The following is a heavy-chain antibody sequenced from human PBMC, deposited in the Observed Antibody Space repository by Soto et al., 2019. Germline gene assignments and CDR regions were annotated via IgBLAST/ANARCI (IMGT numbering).Heavy chain of an antibody. CDR3: ARGFIAAAGTSVWFDP. J-gene: IGHJ5*02. CDR2: IYYSGST. CDR1: GGSISSGGYY. V-gene: IGHV4-31*03. D-gene: IGHD6-13*01. Sequence: SETLSLTCTVSGGSISSGGYYWSWIRQHPGKCLEWIGYIYYSGSTYYNPSLKSRVTISVDTSKNQFSLKLSSVTAADTAVYYCARGFIAAAGTSVWFDPWGQGTLVTVYS.